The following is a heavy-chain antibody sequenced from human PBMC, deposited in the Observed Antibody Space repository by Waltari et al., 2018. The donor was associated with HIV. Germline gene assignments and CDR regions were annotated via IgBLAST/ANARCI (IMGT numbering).Heavy chain of an antibody. J-gene: IGHJ4*02. CDR1: GLPLSSYA. V-gene: IGHV3-48*04. Sequence: EVQLVESGGGLVQPVGSLRLSCAASGLPLSSYALTGVRQDPGKGLEWVSYISISSTTINYADSVKGRFTISRDNAKNLLYLQMSSLRAEDTAVYFCARERFGSSYFGYWGQGTLVTVSS. CDR3: ARERFGSSYFGY. CDR2: ISISSTTI. D-gene: IGHD6-6*01.